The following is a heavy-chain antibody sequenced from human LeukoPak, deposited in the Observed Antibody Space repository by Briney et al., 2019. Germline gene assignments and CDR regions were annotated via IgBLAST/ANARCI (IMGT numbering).Heavy chain of an antibody. CDR3: AKCISGSYPNKPYDY. CDR1: GFTFSSFA. J-gene: IGHJ4*02. Sequence: PGGSLRLSCAASGFTFSSFAMSWVRQPPGKGLEWVSGISASGGSTYYADSVKGRFTISRDNSQNTLYLQMNSLRAEDTAVYYCAKCISGSYPNKPYDYWGQGALVTVSS. CDR2: ISASGGST. V-gene: IGHV3-23*01. D-gene: IGHD1-26*01.